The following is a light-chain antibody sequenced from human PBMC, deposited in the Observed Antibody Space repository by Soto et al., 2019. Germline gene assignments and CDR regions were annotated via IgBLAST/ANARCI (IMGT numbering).Light chain of an antibody. CDR3: QQSFSMPMT. V-gene: IGKV1-39*01. J-gene: IGKJ5*01. CDR1: QTISIY. Sequence: DIQMTQSPSSLSASVGDSVTITCRASQTISIYVNWYQQQSDEAPKRLIYAASTLQSGVPSRIRGSESGTDFTLPITTLQPDDLATCYCQQSFSMPMTFGKGTRLEI. CDR2: AAS.